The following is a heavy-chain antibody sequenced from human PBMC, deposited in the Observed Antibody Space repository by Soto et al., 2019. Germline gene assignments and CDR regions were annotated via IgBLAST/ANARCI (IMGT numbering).Heavy chain of an antibody. CDR2: VNPKSGGT. D-gene: IGHD3-10*01. V-gene: IGHV1-2*02. CDR3: ARSGECWQQLDN. CDR1: GYTFTAYY. Sequence: QVHLVQSGAEVREPGASVKVSCKTSGYTFTAYYIHWVRQAPGQGLEWMGWVNPKSGGTEFSRKFRGKATMTSDTSSSTAYMEDGRLTSDATAVDYCARSGECWQQLDNCGQGTLVTVSP. J-gene: IGHJ4*02.